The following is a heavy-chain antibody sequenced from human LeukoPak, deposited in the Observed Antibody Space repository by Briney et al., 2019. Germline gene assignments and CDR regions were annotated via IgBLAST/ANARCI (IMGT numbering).Heavy chain of an antibody. V-gene: IGHV3-30*02. CDR3: AKDVRLIEDIVVVPAAIRDYYYYYMDV. J-gene: IGHJ6*03. Sequence: GGSLRLSCAASGFTFSSYGMHWVRQAPGKGLEWVAFIRYDGSNKYYADSVKGRFTISRDNSKNTLYLQMNSLRAEDTAVYYCAKDVRLIEDIVVVPAAIRDYYYYYMDVWGKGTTVTVSS. D-gene: IGHD2-2*01. CDR1: GFTFSSYG. CDR2: IRYDGSNK.